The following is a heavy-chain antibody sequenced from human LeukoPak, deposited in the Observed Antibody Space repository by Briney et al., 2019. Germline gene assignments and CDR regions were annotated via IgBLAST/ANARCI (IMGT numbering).Heavy chain of an antibody. CDR1: GGSISSSSYY. V-gene: IGHV4-39*01. Sequence: KPSETPSPTRTVSGGSISSSSYYWGWIRQPPRKGLEWIGSIYYSGSTYYNPSLKSRVTISVDTSKNQFSLKLSSVTAADTAVYYCARQGDGYNFGYWGQGTLVTVSS. J-gene: IGHJ4*02. CDR3: ARQGDGYNFGY. CDR2: IYYSGST. D-gene: IGHD5-24*01.